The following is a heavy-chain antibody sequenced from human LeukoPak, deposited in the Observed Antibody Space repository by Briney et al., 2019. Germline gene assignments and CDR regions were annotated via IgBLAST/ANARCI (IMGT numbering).Heavy chain of an antibody. Sequence: GGSLRLSCAASGFSFTTYAMSWFRQAPGKGLEWVSAISGSGGSTYYADSVKGRFTISRDNSKNTLYLQLNSLRAEDTTVYYCAKTTYASNSSGWYNHFDYWGQGTLVTVSS. D-gene: IGHD6-19*01. J-gene: IGHJ4*02. V-gene: IGHV3-23*01. CDR3: AKTTYASNSSGWYNHFDY. CDR1: GFSFTTYA. CDR2: ISGSGGST.